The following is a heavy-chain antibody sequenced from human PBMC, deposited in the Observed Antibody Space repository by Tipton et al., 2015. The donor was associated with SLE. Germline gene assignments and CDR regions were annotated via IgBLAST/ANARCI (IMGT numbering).Heavy chain of an antibody. J-gene: IGHJ3*01. V-gene: IGHV3-11*05. Sequence: SLRLSCAASGFTFSDYYMTWIRQAPGKGLEWVSYIGSSSSYTNFADSVKGRFTISRDNAKNSLYLQMNSLRAEDTAVYYCARGEGATDALDVWGQGTVVTVSS. CDR2: IGSSSSYT. CDR3: ARGEGATDALDV. D-gene: IGHD1-26*01. CDR1: GFTFSDYY.